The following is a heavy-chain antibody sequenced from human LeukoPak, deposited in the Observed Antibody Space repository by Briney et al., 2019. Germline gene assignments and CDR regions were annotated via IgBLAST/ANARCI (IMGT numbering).Heavy chain of an antibody. V-gene: IGHV3-33*01. D-gene: IGHD3-10*01. CDR1: GFTFSSDA. CDR2: IWSDGSQT. Sequence: GGSLRLSCAASGFTFSSDAMHWVRQAPDKGLEWVAIIWSDGSQTKYAGSVKGRFAVSRDNSKNTAFLQMNGLRVDDTAVYYCARAAGLGSYLIDSWGQGTLVTVSS. CDR3: ARAAGLGSYLIDS. J-gene: IGHJ4*02.